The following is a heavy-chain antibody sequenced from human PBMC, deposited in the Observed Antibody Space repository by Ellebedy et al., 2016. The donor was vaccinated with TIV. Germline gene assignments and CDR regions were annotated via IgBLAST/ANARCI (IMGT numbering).Heavy chain of an antibody. Sequence: GESLKISXAASGFTVSNNYMNWFRQAPGKGLEWVSVIYSAGSTNYADSVKGRFTISRDNSKNTLYLQMNSLRAEDTAVYYCARDSPLDYDFWGVWGKGITVTVSS. D-gene: IGHD3-3*01. CDR3: ARDSPLDYDFWGV. CDR1: GFTVSNNY. CDR2: IYSAGST. J-gene: IGHJ6*04. V-gene: IGHV3-53*01.